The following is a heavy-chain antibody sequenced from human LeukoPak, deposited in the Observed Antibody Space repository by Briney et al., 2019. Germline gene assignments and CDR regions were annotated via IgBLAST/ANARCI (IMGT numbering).Heavy chain of an antibody. D-gene: IGHD1-1*01. Sequence: PSETLSLTCAVSGGSISSNNWWGWVRQPPGKGLEWIGEIYLSGSPSYNPSLKSRVTISVDKSRNHFSLNLSSVTAADTAVYYCARVNINNWHSCDYWGQGTLVTVSS. V-gene: IGHV4-4*02. CDR3: ARVNINNWHSCDY. CDR2: IYLSGSP. CDR1: GGSISSNNW. J-gene: IGHJ4*02.